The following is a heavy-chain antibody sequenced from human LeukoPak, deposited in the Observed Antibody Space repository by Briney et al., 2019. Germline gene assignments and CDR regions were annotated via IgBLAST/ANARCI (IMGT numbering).Heavy chain of an antibody. D-gene: IGHD3-22*01. CDR3: ATYYYDSGGFHFHH. CDR2: ISSNGGRT. CDR1: GVTFRSYG. Sequence: GGTLRLSCADSGVTFRSYGMHWVRRAPGKGLEYVSAISSNGGRTYYANSVKGRFTISRDNSRNTLYLQMGSLRAEDMAVYYCATYYYDSGGFHFHHWGQGTLVTVSS. J-gene: IGHJ1*01. V-gene: IGHV3-64*01.